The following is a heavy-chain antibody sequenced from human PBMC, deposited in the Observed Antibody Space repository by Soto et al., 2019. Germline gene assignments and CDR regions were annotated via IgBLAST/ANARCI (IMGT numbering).Heavy chain of an antibody. CDR2: ISAYNGNT. CDR1: GYTFTSYG. Sequence: QVQLVQSGAEVKKPGASVKVSCKASGYTFTSYGISWVRQAPGQGLEWMGWISAYNGNTNYAQKRQGRVTLTTETSTSTAYMELRSLRSDDTAVYYCARDLPPAADDYGDYVVYYYYGMDVWGQGTTVTVSS. J-gene: IGHJ6*02. CDR3: ARDLPPAADDYGDYVVYYYYGMDV. V-gene: IGHV1-18*01. D-gene: IGHD4-17*01.